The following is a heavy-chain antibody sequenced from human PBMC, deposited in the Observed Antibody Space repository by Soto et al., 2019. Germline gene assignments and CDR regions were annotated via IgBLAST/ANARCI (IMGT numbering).Heavy chain of an antibody. V-gene: IGHV3-48*02. J-gene: IGHJ4*02. Sequence: EVQLVESGGGLVQPGGSLRLSCAASGFTFSSYSKNWVRQAPEKELEWVSYISSSSSTIYYADSVKGRFTTSRDNAKNSLYLHMNSLRDEDTAVFYCARVSSIAAAGGDYWGQGTLVTVSS. CDR3: ARVSSIAAAGGDY. CDR2: ISSSSSTI. CDR1: GFTFSSYS. D-gene: IGHD6-13*01.